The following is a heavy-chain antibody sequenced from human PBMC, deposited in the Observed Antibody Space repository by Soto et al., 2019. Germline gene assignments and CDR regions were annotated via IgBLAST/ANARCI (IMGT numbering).Heavy chain of an antibody. CDR2: VNWNSRSI. D-gene: IGHD6-13*01. V-gene: IGHV3-9*01. CDR1: GFTFDDHA. J-gene: IGHJ4*02. CDR3: AKDHGGRSWYGGIDY. Sequence: EVQLVESGGGLVQPGRSLRLSCAASGFTFDDHAMHWVRQAPGKGLEWVSGVNWNSRSIDYADSVKGRFTISRDNAKNSLYLQMNRLRPEDTAWYYCAKDHGGRSWYGGIDYWGQGTLVTVSS.